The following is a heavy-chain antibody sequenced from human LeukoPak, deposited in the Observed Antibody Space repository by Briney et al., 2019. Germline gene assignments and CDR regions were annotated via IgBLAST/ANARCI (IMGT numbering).Heavy chain of an antibody. J-gene: IGHJ3*02. V-gene: IGHV3-53*01. CDR3: ARGRGYSYGQVAFDI. Sequence: GGSLRLSCAASGFTFSSYGMHWVRQAPGKGLEWVSVIYSGGSTYYADSVKGRFTISRDNSKNTLYFQMNSLRAEDTAVYYCARGRGYSYGQVAFDIWGQETMVTVSS. CDR2: IYSGGST. D-gene: IGHD5-18*01. CDR1: GFTFSSYG.